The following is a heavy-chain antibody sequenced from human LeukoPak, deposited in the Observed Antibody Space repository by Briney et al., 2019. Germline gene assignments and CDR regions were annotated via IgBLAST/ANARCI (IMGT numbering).Heavy chain of an antibody. CDR2: ISSSGSTI. J-gene: IGHJ6*03. D-gene: IGHD1-26*01. V-gene: IGHV3-11*04. Sequence: GGSLRLSCAASGFTFSDYYMSWIRQAPGKGLEWVSYISSSGSTIYYADSVKGRFTISRDNAKNLLYIQMNSLRAEDTAVYYCARRGMGALYYYYYYMDVWGKGTTVTVSS. CDR1: GFTFSDYY. CDR3: ARRGMGALYYYYYYMDV.